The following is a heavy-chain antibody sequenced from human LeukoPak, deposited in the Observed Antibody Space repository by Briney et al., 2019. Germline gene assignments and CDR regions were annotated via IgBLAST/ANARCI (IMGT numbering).Heavy chain of an antibody. CDR2: VSSTGGST. J-gene: IGHJ4*02. V-gene: IGHV3-64*01. CDR3: ARRVSSSSSPGDY. CDR1: GFTFTNYA. Sequence: SGGSLRLSCAASGFTFTNYAMHWVRQAPGKGLEYVSAVSSTGGSTYYANSVKGRFTISRDNSKSTLYLQMGSLTAEDMAVYYCARRVSSSSSPGDYWGQGTLVTVSS. D-gene: IGHD6-13*01.